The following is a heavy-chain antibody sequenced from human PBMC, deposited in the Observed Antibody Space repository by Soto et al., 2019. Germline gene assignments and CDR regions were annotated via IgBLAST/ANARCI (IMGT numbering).Heavy chain of an antibody. J-gene: IGHJ4*02. V-gene: IGHV3-53*04. D-gene: IGHD6-19*01. CDR2: IYSGGST. CDR3: ARDSSGHGFDY. Sequence: EVQLVEYGGGLVQPGGSLRLSCAASGFTVSSNYMSWVRQAPGKGLEWVSVIYSGGSTYYADFVKGRFTISRHNSKNTLYLQMNSLRAEETAVYYCARDSSGHGFDYWGQGTLVTVS. CDR1: GFTVSSNY.